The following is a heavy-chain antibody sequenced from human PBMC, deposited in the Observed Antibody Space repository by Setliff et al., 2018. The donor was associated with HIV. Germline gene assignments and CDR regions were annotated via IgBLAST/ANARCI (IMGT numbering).Heavy chain of an antibody. J-gene: IGHJ4*02. D-gene: IGHD3-22*01. CDR1: GFTFSSFA. Sequence: GGSLRLSCAASGFTFSSFAMTWVRQAPGKGLEWVSIIYTDDSNTYYAESVKGRFTISRDNSKNTLYLQMNILRAEDTAVYYCAKEPSYYYDSRGYSGIAHWGQGTLVTVSS. V-gene: IGHV3-23*03. CDR2: IYTDDSNT. CDR3: AKEPSYYYDSRGYSGIAH.